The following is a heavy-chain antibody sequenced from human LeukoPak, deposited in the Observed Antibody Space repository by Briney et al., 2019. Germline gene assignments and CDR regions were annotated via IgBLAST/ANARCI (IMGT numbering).Heavy chain of an antibody. Sequence: SETLSLTCTVSGGSISSSSYYWGWIRQPPGKGLEWIGSVYYSGSTYYNPSLKSRVTISVDTSKNQFSLKLSSVTAADTAVYYCAVPGIAAAGALSYYYYYMDVWGKGTTVAVFS. J-gene: IGHJ6*03. CDR1: GGSISSSSYY. CDR3: AVPGIAAAGALSYYYYYMDV. D-gene: IGHD6-13*01. V-gene: IGHV4-39*01. CDR2: VYYSGST.